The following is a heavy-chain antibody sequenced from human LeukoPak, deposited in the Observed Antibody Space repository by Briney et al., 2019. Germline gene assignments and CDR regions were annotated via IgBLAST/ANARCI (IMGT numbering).Heavy chain of an antibody. J-gene: IGHJ6*03. V-gene: IGHV3-30-3*01. CDR3: AKDFTVIVYYYYMDV. CDR1: GFTFSSYG. Sequence: GGSLRLSCAASGFTFSSYGMHWVRQAPGKGLEWVAVISHDGSNKYYADSVKGRFTVSRDNSKNTLYLQMNSLRAEDTAVYYCAKDFTVIVYYYYMDVWGKGATVTVSS. D-gene: IGHD2-21*01. CDR2: ISHDGSNK.